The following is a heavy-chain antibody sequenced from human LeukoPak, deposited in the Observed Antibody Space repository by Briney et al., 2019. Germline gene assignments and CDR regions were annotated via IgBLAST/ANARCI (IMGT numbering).Heavy chain of an antibody. CDR1: GYTFTSYD. J-gene: IGHJ4*02. Sequence: VASVKVSCKASGYTFTSYDINWVRQATGQGLEWMGWMNPNSGNTGYAQKFQGRVTMTRNTSISTAYMELSSLRSEDTAVYYCARGLRKKSVTTSYYFDYWGQGTVVTASS. CDR2: MNPNSGNT. CDR3: ARGLRKKSVTTSYYFDY. V-gene: IGHV1-8*01. D-gene: IGHD4-11*01.